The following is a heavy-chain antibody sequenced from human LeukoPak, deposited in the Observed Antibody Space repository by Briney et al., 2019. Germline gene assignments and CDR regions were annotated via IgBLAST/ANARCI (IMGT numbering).Heavy chain of an antibody. D-gene: IGHD4-17*01. J-gene: IGHJ4*02. CDR2: ISWNSGSI. CDR3: AKGAHDYGDFLDY. V-gene: IGHV3-9*01. Sequence: PGGSLRLPCAASGFTFDDYAMHWVRQAPGKGLEWVSGISWNSGSIGYADSVKGRFTISRDNAKNSLYLQMNSLRAEDTALYYCAKGAHDYGDFLDYWGQGTLVTVSS. CDR1: GFTFDDYA.